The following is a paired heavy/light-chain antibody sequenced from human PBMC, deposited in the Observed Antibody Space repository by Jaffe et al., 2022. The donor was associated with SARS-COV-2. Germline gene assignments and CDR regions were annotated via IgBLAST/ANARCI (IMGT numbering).Heavy chain of an antibody. Sequence: QVQLVESGGGVVQPGRSLRLSCAASGFTFSSYAMHWVRQAPGKGLEWVAVISYDGSNKYYADSVKGRFTISRDNSKNTLYLQMNSLRAEDTAVYYCARGAPETPAPLYCGGDCYRGVFDYWGQGTLVTVSS. V-gene: IGHV3-30-3*01. D-gene: IGHD2-21*02. CDR1: GFTFSSYA. CDR2: ISYDGSNK. J-gene: IGHJ4*02. CDR3: ARGAPETPAPLYCGGDCYRGVFDY.
Light chain of an antibody. V-gene: IGKV2-28*01. CDR3: MQALQTPPFT. CDR2: LGS. Sequence: DIVMTQSPLSLPVTPGEPASISCRSSQSLLHSNGYNYLDWYLQKPGQSPQLLIYLGSNRASGVPDRFSGSGSGTDFTLKISRVEAEDVGVYYCMQALQTPPFTFGPGTKVDIK. J-gene: IGKJ3*01. CDR1: QSLLHSNGYNY.